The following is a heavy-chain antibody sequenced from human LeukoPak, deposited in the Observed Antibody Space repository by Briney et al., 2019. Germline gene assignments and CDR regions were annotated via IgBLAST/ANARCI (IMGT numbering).Heavy chain of an antibody. D-gene: IGHD2-2*01. CDR3: ARRLTQYDCFDP. CDR1: GDSVSSNSVT. V-gene: IGHV6-1*01. CDR2: TYYRSTWYN. J-gene: IGHJ5*02. Sequence: SQTLSLTCAISGDSVSSNSVTWNWIRQSPSRGLELLGRTYYRSTWYNDYAVSVRGRITLNPDTSKNQFSLHLNSVTPEDTAVYYCARRLTQYDCFDPWGQGILVTVSS.